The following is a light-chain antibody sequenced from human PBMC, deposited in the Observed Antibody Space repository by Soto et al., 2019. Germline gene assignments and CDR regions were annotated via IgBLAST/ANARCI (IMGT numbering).Light chain of an antibody. J-gene: IGKJ5*01. CDR3: QQRRSWQVT. V-gene: IGKV3D-11*02. Sequence: EKELTQSPAALSLSPGEGATLSCRSSQSINTYLAWYQQKPGPAPRLLIYDASKRATGIPARFSGSGSGTNFTLTISCLEPEDVAVYYCQQRRSWQVTLHQGTRLEI. CDR2: DAS. CDR1: QSINTY.